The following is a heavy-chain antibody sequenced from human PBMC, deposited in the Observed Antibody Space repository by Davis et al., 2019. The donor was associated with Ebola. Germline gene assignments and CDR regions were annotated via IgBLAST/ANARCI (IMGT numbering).Heavy chain of an antibody. CDR2: IYYSGST. J-gene: IGHJ4*02. V-gene: IGHV4-59*12. Sequence: MPSETLSLTCTVSGDSISTYYWSWIRQPPGKGLEWIGYIYYSGSTNYNPSLKSRVTISVDTSKNQFSLKLSSVTAADTAVYYCARTIRGIADRWASFDYWGQGTLVTVSS. D-gene: IGHD6-13*01. CDR3: ARTIRGIADRWASFDY. CDR1: GDSISTYY.